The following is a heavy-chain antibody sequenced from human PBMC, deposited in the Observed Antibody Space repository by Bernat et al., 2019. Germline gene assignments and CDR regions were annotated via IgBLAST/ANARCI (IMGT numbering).Heavy chain of an antibody. D-gene: IGHD6-25*01. J-gene: IGHJ5*02. Sequence: QLQLQESGPGLVKPSETLSLICTVSGGSISSNNYYWGWVRQPPGKGLEWIGSIYYSGSTYYNPSLKGRVTISLDTSKNQFSLKLNSVTAADTAVYYCARPGRKHRLRKGEHWFDPWGQGTLVTVSS. V-gene: IGHV4-39*01. CDR2: IYYSGST. CDR1: GGSISSNNYY. CDR3: ARPGRKHRLRKGEHWFDP.